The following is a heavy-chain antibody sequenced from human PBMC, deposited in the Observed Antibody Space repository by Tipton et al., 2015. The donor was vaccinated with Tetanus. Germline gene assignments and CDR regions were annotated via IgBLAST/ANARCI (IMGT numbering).Heavy chain of an antibody. CDR2: IYYSGST. J-gene: IGHJ5*02. V-gene: IGHV4-31*03. Sequence: TLSLTCNVSGGSLKSGGYYWTWIRHRPGKGLEWIGYIYYSGSTFYNPSLKSRVTISVDTSKNQFSLKLTSVTAADTAMYYCARGSDIVVVPGVTRADWFDPWGQGTLVTVSS. CDR3: ARGSDIVVVPGVTRADWFDP. D-gene: IGHD2-2*01. CDR1: GGSLKSGGYY.